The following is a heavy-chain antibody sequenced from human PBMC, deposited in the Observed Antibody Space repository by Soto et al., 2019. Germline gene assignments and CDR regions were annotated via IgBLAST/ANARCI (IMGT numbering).Heavy chain of an antibody. Sequence: PGGSLRLSCAASGFTFGSYAMSWVGQAPGKGLEWVSAISGSGGSTYYADSVKGRFTISRDNSKNTLYLQMNSLRAEDTAVYYCANLGGLLWFGEPIDYYYYMDVWGKGTTVTVSS. CDR3: ANLGGLLWFGEPIDYYYYMDV. D-gene: IGHD3-10*01. V-gene: IGHV3-23*01. J-gene: IGHJ6*03. CDR1: GFTFGSYA. CDR2: ISGSGGST.